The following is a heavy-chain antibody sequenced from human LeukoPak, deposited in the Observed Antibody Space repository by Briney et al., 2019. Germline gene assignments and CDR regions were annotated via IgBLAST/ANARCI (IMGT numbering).Heavy chain of an antibody. Sequence: SETLSLTCAVSGGSISNYYWSWIRQPPGKGLEWIGYIHTSGTSNQNPSLKSRVTISVDTSKNHYSLSLRSVTAAVPAVYFCARLSAAVNLGAFDIWAKGQWSPSLQ. CDR2: IHTSGTS. J-gene: IGHJ3*02. CDR1: GGSISNYY. CDR3: ARLSAAVNLGAFDI. V-gene: IGHV4-4*09. D-gene: IGHD4-17*01.